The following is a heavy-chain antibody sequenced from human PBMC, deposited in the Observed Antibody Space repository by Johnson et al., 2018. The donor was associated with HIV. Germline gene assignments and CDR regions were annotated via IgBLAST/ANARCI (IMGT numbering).Heavy chain of an antibody. CDR1: GFTFSSYW. D-gene: IGHD6-13*01. Sequence: VQLVESGGGVVRPGGSLRLSCAASGFTFSSYWMSWVRQAPGKGLEWVANIKQDGSEKYYVDSVKGRFTISRDNAKNSLYLQMNSLRAEDTAVYYCARDEYPLRAAAWKSAFDIWGQGTMVTVSS. V-gene: IGHV3-7*01. CDR3: ARDEYPLRAAAWKSAFDI. CDR2: IKQDGSEK. J-gene: IGHJ3*02.